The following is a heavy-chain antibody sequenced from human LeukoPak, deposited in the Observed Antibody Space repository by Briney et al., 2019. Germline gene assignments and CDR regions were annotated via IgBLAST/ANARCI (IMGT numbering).Heavy chain of an antibody. CDR2: LNHSGAT. Sequence: SETLSLTCTVYGGSFSGHYWSWIRQPPGKGREWIGELNHSGATNYNPSLRSRVTISVDTSKNQFSLKLSSVTAADTAVYFCARHGSYSLDYWGQGALVTVSS. J-gene: IGHJ4*02. CDR1: GGSFSGHY. D-gene: IGHD3-3*01. V-gene: IGHV4-34*01. CDR3: ARHGSYSLDY.